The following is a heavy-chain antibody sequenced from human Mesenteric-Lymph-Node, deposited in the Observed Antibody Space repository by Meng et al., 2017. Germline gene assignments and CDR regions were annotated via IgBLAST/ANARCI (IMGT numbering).Heavy chain of an antibody. J-gene: IGHJ4*02. CDR2: INPNTGGT. Sequence: ASVNVSCKASGYAFTAYYMHWVRQAPGQGLAWVGWINPNTGGTSYAQKFQGRVTMTRDTSISTAYMELSSLTSDDTAVYSCARDLGTSGLTSLFDYWGQGTLVTVSS. V-gene: IGHV1-2*02. D-gene: IGHD6-19*01. CDR1: GYAFTAYY. CDR3: ARDLGTSGLTSLFDY.